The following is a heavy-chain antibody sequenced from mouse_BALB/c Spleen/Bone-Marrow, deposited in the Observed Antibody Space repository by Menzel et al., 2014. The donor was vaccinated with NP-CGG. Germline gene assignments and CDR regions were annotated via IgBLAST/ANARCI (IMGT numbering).Heavy chain of an antibody. CDR2: ISSGGSYT. D-gene: IGHD2-13*01. J-gene: IGHJ3*01. CDR1: GFTFSSHT. CDR3: TRDRYYGDSFAY. Sequence: EVQLVESGGGLVKPGGSLKLSCAASGFTFSSHTMSWIRQTPEKRLEWVATISSGGSYTYYPDSVKGRFTISRDNAKNTLYLQMISLKSEDTAMYYCTRDRYYGDSFAYWGQGTLVTVSA. V-gene: IGHV5-6-4*01.